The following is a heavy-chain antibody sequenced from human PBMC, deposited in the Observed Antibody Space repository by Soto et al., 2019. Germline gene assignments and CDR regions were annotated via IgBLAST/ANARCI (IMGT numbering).Heavy chain of an antibody. V-gene: IGHV3-23*01. CDR2: ISGSGGST. J-gene: IGHJ6*03. D-gene: IGHD5-18*01. Sequence: GGSLRLSCAASGFTFSSYAMSWVRQAPGKGLEWVSAISGSGGSTYYADSVKGRVTISRDNSKNTLYLQMNSLRAEDTAVYYCAKAATWIQLWNYYYYMDVWGKGTTVTVSS. CDR1: GFTFSSYA. CDR3: AKAATWIQLWNYYYYMDV.